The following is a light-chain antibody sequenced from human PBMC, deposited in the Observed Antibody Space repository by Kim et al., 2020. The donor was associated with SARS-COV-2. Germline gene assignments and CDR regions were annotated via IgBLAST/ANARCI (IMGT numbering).Light chain of an antibody. CDR1: NIGGKN. CDR2: RDR. Sequence: SYELTQPLSVSVALGETARIICGGNNIGGKNVHWYQQKPGQAPVLVIYRDRNRHSGIPERFSGSNSGNTATLTITRAQAGDEADYYCQVWDSNTALFGGGTKLTVL. J-gene: IGLJ2*01. CDR3: QVWDSNTAL. V-gene: IGLV3-9*01.